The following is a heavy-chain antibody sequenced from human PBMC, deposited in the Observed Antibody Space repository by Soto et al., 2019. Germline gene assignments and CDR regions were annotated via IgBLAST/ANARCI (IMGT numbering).Heavy chain of an antibody. CDR1: GGTFTNYV. Sequence: QVQLVQSGAEVRKPGSSVKVSCKISGGTFTNYVISWLPQAPGQGLEWMGELIPIFGAAKLAQKFQGRVRITADESTSTVNMELSSLTSEDTAVYHSARGRSSPNFDPWGQGTLVTVSS. CDR2: LIPIFGAA. J-gene: IGHJ5*02. V-gene: IGHV1-69*01. D-gene: IGHD6-6*01. CDR3: ARGRSSPNFDP.